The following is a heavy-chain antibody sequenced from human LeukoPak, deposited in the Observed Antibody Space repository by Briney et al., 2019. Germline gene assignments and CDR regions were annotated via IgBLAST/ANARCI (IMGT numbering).Heavy chain of an antibody. J-gene: IGHJ5*02. CDR2: IYYTGNT. Sequence: SETLSLTCAVSGASIGGSGYYLGWIRQSPGKGLEWIGNIYYTGNTYYNASLQSRVTISVDTSKNQFSLKLSSVTAADTAVYYCARRSVYYDYVWGSLSSGQFDPWGQGTLVTVSS. CDR3: ARRSVYYDYVWGSLSSGQFDP. D-gene: IGHD3-16*01. CDR1: GASIGGSGYY. V-gene: IGHV4-39*07.